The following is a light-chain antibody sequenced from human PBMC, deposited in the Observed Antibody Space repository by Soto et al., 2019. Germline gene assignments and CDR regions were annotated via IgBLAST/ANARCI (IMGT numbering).Light chain of an antibody. CDR1: QSVSSSY. J-gene: IGKJ1*01. Sequence: EISLAQSPGTLSLSPGERATLFFRASQSVSSSYFAWYQQKPGQAPRLLIYDASNRASGVPARFSGSGSGTDFTLTISRLEPEDFAVYYCQQYGSSPRTFGQGTKVDIK. V-gene: IGKV3-20*01. CDR3: QQYGSSPRT. CDR2: DAS.